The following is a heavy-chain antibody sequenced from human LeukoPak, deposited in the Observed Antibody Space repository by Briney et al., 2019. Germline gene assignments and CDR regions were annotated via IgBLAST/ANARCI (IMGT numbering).Heavy chain of an antibody. CDR1: GFTFSSYG. V-gene: IGHV3-30*02. CDR2: IRYDGSNK. D-gene: IGHD6-19*01. Sequence: GGSLRLSCAASGFTFSSYGMHWVRQAPGKGLEWVAFIRYDGSNKYYADSVKGRFTISRDNSKNTLYLQMNSLRAEDTAVYYCALNRGSGWYFHYWGQGTLVTVSS. J-gene: IGHJ4*02. CDR3: ALNRGSGWYFHY.